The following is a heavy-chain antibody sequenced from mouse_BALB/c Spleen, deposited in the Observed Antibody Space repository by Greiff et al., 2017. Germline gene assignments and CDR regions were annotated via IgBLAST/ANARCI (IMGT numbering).Heavy chain of an antibody. J-gene: IGHJ2*01. V-gene: IGHV2-6-7*01. CDR1: GFSLTGYG. CDR2: IWGDGST. D-gene: IGHD2-4*01. Sequence: VMLVESGPGLVAPSQSLSITCTVSGFSLTGYGVNWVRQPPGKGLEWLGMIWGDGSTDYNSALKSRLSISKDNSKSQVFLKMNSLQTDDTARYYCARVGDYDYGYFDYWGQGTTLTVSS. CDR3: ARVGDYDYGYFDY.